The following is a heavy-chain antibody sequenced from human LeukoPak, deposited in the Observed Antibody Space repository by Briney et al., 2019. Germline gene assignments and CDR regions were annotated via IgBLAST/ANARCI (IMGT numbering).Heavy chain of an antibody. CDR1: GGSISSSSYY. CDR3: ARHSSGWSNFDY. Sequence: SETLSLTCTVSGGSISSSSYYWGWIRQPPGKGLEWIGSIYYSGSTNYNPSLKSRVTISVDTSKNQFSLKLSSVTAADTAVYYCARHSSGWSNFDYWGQGTLVTVSS. D-gene: IGHD6-19*01. V-gene: IGHV4-39*01. J-gene: IGHJ4*02. CDR2: IYYSGST.